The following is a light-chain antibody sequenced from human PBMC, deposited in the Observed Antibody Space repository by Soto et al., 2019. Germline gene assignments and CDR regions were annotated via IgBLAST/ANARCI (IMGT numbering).Light chain of an antibody. V-gene: IGKV3-15*01. J-gene: IGKJ1*01. CDR3: QQYNNGPT. CDR2: GAS. CDR1: QSVSSN. Sequence: EIVMTQSPATLSVSPGERATLSCRASQSVSSNLAWYQQKPCQAPMLLIYGASTRATGIPARFSGSGSGTEFTLTISSLQSEDFAVYYCQQYNNGPTFGQGTKVEIK.